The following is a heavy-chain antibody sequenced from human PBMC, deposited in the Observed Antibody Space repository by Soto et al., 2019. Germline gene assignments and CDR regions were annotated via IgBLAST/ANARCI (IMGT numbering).Heavy chain of an antibody. CDR2: ISSDGHHQ. V-gene: IGHV3-30*03. D-gene: IGHD3-22*01. CDR3: SRGTYYPQSSGLHADY. Sequence: GGSLRLSCAASGFTFSSYWMHWVRQAPGKGLGWVAIISSDGHHQFYLDNLRGRFTVSRDNSKNTLYLQMNSLRPEDTAVYYCSRGTYYPQSSGLHADYWGPGTVVTV. CDR1: GFTFSSYW. J-gene: IGHJ4*02.